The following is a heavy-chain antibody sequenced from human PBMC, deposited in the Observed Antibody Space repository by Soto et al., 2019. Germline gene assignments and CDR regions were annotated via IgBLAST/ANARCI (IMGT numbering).Heavy chain of an antibody. Sequence: QITLKESGLTLVIPTQTLTLTCTFSGFSLSTSGMGVGWIRQPPGKALEWLALISWDDNKRFSPSLRSRLTITKDTSKNQVVLTMTNMEPADTATYYCAHSGGRFSSFLNWFDAWGQGTLVTVSS. V-gene: IGHV2-5*02. J-gene: IGHJ5*02. D-gene: IGHD3-16*01. CDR2: ISWDDNK. CDR3: AHSGGRFSSFLNWFDA. CDR1: GFSLSTSGMG.